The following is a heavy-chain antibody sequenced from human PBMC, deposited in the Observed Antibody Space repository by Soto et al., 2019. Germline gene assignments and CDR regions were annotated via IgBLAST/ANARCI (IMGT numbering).Heavy chain of an antibody. V-gene: IGHV1-46*01. CDR1: ADTFTSYY. CDR2: INPNGGST. J-gene: IGHJ3*02. CDR3: AKDQTRPDDAFDI. Sequence: ASVKVSCKAPADTFTSYYIHWVRQAPGHGLEWMGIINPNGGSTRFAQTFQGRITMTTDTSTSTVYMELRSLRSEDTAVYYCAKDQTRPDDAFDIWGQGTMVTVSS.